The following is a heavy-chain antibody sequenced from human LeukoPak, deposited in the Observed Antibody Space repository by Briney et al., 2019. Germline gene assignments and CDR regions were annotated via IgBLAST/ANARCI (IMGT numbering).Heavy chain of an antibody. D-gene: IGHD3-10*01. V-gene: IGHV3-48*03. CDR2: ISSSGSTI. CDR3: ARATSGYYYGSGSPDY. CDR1: GLTFSSYE. Sequence: GGSLRLSCAASGLTFSSYEMNWVRQAPGKRLEWGSYISSSGSTIYYADSVKGRFTISRDNAKNSLYLQMNSLRAEDTAVYYCARATSGYYYGSGSPDYWGQGTLVTVSS. J-gene: IGHJ4*02.